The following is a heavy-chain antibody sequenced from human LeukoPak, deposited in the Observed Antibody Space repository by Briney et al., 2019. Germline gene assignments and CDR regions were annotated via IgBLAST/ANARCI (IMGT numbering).Heavy chain of an antibody. J-gene: IGHJ5*02. V-gene: IGHV4-61*02. Sequence: SETLSLTCTVSGGSISSGSHYWSWIRQPAGKGLEWIGRIYTSGSTNYNPSLKSRVTISVDTSKNQFSLKLSSVTAADTAVYYCARDKGSGWYRGNWFDPWGQGTLVTVSS. D-gene: IGHD6-19*01. CDR3: ARDKGSGWYRGNWFDP. CDR2: IYTSGST. CDR1: GGSISSGSHY.